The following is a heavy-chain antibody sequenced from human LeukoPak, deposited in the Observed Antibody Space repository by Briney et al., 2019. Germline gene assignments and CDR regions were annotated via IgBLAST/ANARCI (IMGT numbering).Heavy chain of an antibody. V-gene: IGHV4-38-2*01. D-gene: IGHD3-10*01. Sequence: PSETLSLTCAVSGYSISRGYYWALIRQPPGKGLEWIGTVYHTRSTYYNPSLDSRVTISVDTSKNEFSLNLKSVTAADTAVYYCARAGWIITSGIDYWGQGALVTVS. J-gene: IGHJ4*02. CDR2: VYHTRST. CDR1: GYSISRGYY. CDR3: ARAGWIITSGIDY.